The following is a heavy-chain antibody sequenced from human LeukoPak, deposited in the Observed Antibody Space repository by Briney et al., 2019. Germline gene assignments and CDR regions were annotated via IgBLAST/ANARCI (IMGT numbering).Heavy chain of an antibody. D-gene: IGHD1-14*01. CDR3: ARDLNLPDALDL. CDR1: GFTFSAYG. J-gene: IGHJ3*01. CDR2: VWYDGSNK. V-gene: IGHV3-33*01. Sequence: GGSLRLSCAGSGFTFSAYGMHWVRQAPGKGLEWVAVVWYDGSNKFYVESVKGRFSASRGNSKNTLYLQMSSLRAEDTAVYYCARDLNLPDALDLWGQGTMVTVSS.